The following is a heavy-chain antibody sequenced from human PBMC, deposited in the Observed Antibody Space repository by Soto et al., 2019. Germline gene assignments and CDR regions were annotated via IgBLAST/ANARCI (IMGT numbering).Heavy chain of an antibody. Sequence: QMQLQESGPGLVKPSETLSLTCTVSGGSVSRGSYYWSWIRQPPGKGLEWIGYIYYSGSTNYNPSLKSRVTISVDTSKNQFSLKLSSVTAADTAVYYCARGYYYYYGMDVWGQGTTVTVSS. V-gene: IGHV4-61*01. CDR1: GGSVSRGSYY. J-gene: IGHJ6*02. CDR3: ARGYYYYYGMDV. CDR2: IYYSGST.